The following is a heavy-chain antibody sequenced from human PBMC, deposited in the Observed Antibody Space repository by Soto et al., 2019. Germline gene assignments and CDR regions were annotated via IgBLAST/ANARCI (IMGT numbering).Heavy chain of an antibody. D-gene: IGHD3-22*01. Sequence: QVQLVQSGAEVKKPGSSVKVSCKASGGTFSSYAISWVRQAPGQGLERMGGIIPIFGTANYAQKFQGRVTITADESTSTAYMELSSLRSEDTAVYYCARVAGNRLNYYDSSGYIDYWGQGTLVTVSS. CDR1: GGTFSSYA. J-gene: IGHJ4*02. V-gene: IGHV1-69*01. CDR2: IIPIFGTA. CDR3: ARVAGNRLNYYDSSGYIDY.